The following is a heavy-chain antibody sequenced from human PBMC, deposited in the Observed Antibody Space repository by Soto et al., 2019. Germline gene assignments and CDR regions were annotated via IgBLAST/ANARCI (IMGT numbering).Heavy chain of an antibody. Sequence: ASVKVSCKASGYTFTSYGISWVRQAPGQGLEWMGWISAYNGNTNYAQKLQGRVTMTTDTSTSTAYMELRSLRSDDTAVYYCARGYCSGGSCYRVFDCWGQGTLVTVSS. CDR2: ISAYNGNT. CDR1: GYTFTSYG. J-gene: IGHJ4*02. CDR3: ARGYCSGGSCYRVFDC. V-gene: IGHV1-18*04. D-gene: IGHD2-15*01.